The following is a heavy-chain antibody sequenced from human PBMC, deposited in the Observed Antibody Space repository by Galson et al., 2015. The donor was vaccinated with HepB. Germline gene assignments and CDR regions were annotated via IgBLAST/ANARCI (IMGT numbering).Heavy chain of an antibody. CDR1: GYTFTRNG. V-gene: IGHV1-18*01. CDR3: ARDVRYAFEM. CDR2: ISTNSGNT. D-gene: IGHD3-10*02. Sequence: SVKVSCKASGYTFTRNGNSWVRPAPGQGLEWMGWISTNSGNTYYAQKFQDRLIMTTERSTSTAYMELRSLTSDATAFYYCARDVRYAFEMWGQGTMVTVS. J-gene: IGHJ3*02.